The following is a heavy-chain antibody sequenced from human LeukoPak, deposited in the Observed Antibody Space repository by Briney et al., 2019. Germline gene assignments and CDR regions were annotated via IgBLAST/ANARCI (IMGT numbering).Heavy chain of an antibody. V-gene: IGHV3-21*01. Sequence: PGGSLRLSCAASGFTFSSYSMNWVRRAPGKGLEWFSSFCSSSSHLYYAASVRGRFPISRDNATNSLYLQMNSLRAEDTAVYYCARERSGYDSGPYYFDYWGQGTLVTVSS. CDR3: ARERSGYDSGPYYFDY. D-gene: IGHD5-12*01. CDR1: GFTFSSYS. CDR2: FCSSSSHL. J-gene: IGHJ4*02.